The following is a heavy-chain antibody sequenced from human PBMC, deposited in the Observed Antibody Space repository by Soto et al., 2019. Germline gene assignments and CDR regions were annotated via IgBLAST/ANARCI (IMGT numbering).Heavy chain of an antibody. CDR3: AKDYAQNVDTAMVTH. V-gene: IGHV3-23*01. D-gene: IGHD5-18*01. J-gene: IGHJ4*02. CDR2: ISGSGGST. CDR1: GFTFSSYA. Sequence: GGSLRLSCAASGFTFSSYAMSWVRQAPGKGLEWVSAISGSGGSTYYADSVKGRFTISRDNSKNTLYLQMNSLRAEDTAVYYCAKDYAQNVDTAMVTHWGQGTLVTVSS.